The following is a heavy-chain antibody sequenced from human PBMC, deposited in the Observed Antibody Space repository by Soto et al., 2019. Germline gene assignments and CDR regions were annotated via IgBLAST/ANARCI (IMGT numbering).Heavy chain of an antibody. CDR3: AKDRRAGGNSAFYFDF. J-gene: IGHJ4*02. CDR1: GFKFSNYA. Sequence: PGGSLRLSCAASGFKFSNYAMSWVRQAPGKGLEWVSLISATGGGTYYADSVKGRFTISRENSHNTLYLQVHSLTAEDTAVYYCAKDRRAGGNSAFYFDFWGQGDKVTVS. CDR2: ISATGGGT. D-gene: IGHD3-16*01. V-gene: IGHV3-23*01.